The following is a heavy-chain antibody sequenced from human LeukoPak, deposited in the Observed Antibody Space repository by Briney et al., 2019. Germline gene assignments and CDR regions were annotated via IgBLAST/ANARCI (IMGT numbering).Heavy chain of an antibody. D-gene: IGHD5-18*01. CDR1: GRSISSYY. J-gene: IGHJ4*02. V-gene: IGHV4-59*01. CDR3: ARGRGFSYGATTGFDY. Sequence: SETLSLTCTVSGRSISSYYWSWIRQPPGKGLEWIGYIYYSGSTNYNPSLKSRVTISVDTSKNQFSLNLSSVTAADTAVYYCARGRGFSYGATTGFDYWGQGTLVTVSS. CDR2: IYYSGST.